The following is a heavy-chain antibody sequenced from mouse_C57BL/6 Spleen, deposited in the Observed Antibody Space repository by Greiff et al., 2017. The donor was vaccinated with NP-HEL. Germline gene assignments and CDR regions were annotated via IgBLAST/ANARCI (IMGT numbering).Heavy chain of an antibody. J-gene: IGHJ2*01. D-gene: IGHD2-3*01. V-gene: IGHV1-55*01. CDR2: IYPGSGST. CDR3: ARSGYYVGYFDY. CDR1: GYTFTSYW. Sequence: VQLQQPGAELVKPGASVKMSCKASGYTFTSYWITWVKQRPGQGLEWIGDIYPGSGSTNYNEKFKSKATLTVDTSSSTAYMQLSSLTSEDSAVYYCARSGYYVGYFDYWGQGTTLTVSS.